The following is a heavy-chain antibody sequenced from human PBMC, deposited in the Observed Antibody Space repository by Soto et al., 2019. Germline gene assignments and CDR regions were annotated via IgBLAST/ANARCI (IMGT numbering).Heavy chain of an antibody. CDR1: GYSFTSYW. J-gene: IGHJ6*02. CDR3: ARDRGGAWDDYYGMGV. Sequence: GESLKISCKGSGYSFTSYWISWVRQMPGKGLEWMGRIDPSDSYTNYSPSFQGHVTISADKSISTAYLQWSSLKASDTAMYYCARDRGGAWDDYYGMGVWGQGTTVTVPS. CDR2: IDPSDSYT. D-gene: IGHD1-26*01. V-gene: IGHV5-10-1*01.